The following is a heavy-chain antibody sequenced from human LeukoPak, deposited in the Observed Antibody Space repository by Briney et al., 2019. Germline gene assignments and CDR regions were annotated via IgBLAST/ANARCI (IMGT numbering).Heavy chain of an antibody. CDR2: ISGSGGST. CDR1: GFTFSSYA. J-gene: IGHJ6*02. D-gene: IGHD2-21*02. Sequence: QPGGSLRLSCAASGFTFSSYAMSWVRQAPGKGLEWVSAISGSGGSTYYADSVKGRFTISRDNSKNTLYLQMNSLRAEDTAVYYCASQAKAAVTAPRYGMDVWGQGTTVTVSS. CDR3: ASQAKAAVTAPRYGMDV. V-gene: IGHV3-23*01.